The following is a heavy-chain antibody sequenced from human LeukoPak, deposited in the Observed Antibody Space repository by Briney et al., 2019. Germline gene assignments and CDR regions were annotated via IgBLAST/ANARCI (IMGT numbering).Heavy chain of an antibody. CDR1: GYTFTSYY. V-gene: IGHV1-46*01. Sequence: ASVKVSCKPSGYTFTSYYMHWVRQAPGQGREWMGIINPSGGSTSYAQKFQGRVTMTRDMSTSTVYMELSSLRSEDTAVYYCARDGVLRFLEWLPIDYYYMDVWGKGTTVTVSS. J-gene: IGHJ6*03. CDR2: INPSGGST. D-gene: IGHD3-3*01. CDR3: ARDGVLRFLEWLPIDYYYMDV.